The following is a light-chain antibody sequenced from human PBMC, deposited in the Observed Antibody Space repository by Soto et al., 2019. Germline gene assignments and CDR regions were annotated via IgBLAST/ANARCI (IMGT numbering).Light chain of an antibody. Sequence: DITMTQSPSSLSASVGDRVTITCRASQTISIYVNWYQQKQGKAPNLLIYAASTLHSGVPSRFSGSGSGTDFTLTISSLQAEDFATYYCQQSYNTPSWTFGQGTKVEIK. J-gene: IGKJ1*01. V-gene: IGKV1-39*01. CDR1: QTISIY. CDR3: QQSYNTPSWT. CDR2: AAS.